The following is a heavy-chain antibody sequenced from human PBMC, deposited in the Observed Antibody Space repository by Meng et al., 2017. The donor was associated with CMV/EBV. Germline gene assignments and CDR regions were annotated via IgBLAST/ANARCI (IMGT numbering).Heavy chain of an antibody. CDR2: IYWDDDK. V-gene: IGHV2-5*02. Sequence: QITLKESGPTLVKPTHTLTLPCTFSGFSLSTSGVGVGWIRQPPGKALEWLALIYWDDDKRYSPSLKSRLTITKDTSKNQVVLTMTNMDPVDTATYYCARATRGDYFDYWGQGTLVTVSS. D-gene: IGHD3-10*01. J-gene: IGHJ4*02. CDR1: GFSLSTSGVG. CDR3: ARATRGDYFDY.